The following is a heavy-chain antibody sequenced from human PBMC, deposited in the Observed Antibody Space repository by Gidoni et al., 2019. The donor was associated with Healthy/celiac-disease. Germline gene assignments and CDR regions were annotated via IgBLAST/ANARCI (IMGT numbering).Heavy chain of an antibody. CDR1: GGSISSSSYY. J-gene: IGHJ4*02. CDR3: ARLPAPGYFDY. CDR2: IYYSGST. V-gene: IGHV4-39*01. Sequence: QLQLQESGPGLVKPSETLSLTCTVSGGSISSSSYYWGWIRQPPGKGLEWIGSIYYSGSTYYNPSLKSRVTISVDTSKNQFSLKLSSVTAADTAVYYCARLPAPGYFDYWGQGTLVTVSS.